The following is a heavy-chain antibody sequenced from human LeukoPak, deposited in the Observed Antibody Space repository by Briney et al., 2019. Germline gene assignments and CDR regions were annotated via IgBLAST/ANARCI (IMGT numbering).Heavy chain of an antibody. V-gene: IGHV3-23*01. CDR3: AKGHYYGSGSLDY. CDR2: IGGRDGST. Sequence: GGSLRLSCAASGFTFSSYGMSWVRQAPGKGLEWASAIGGRDGSTYYADSVKGRFTISRDNSKNTLYVQMNSLRAEDTAVYYCAKGHYYGSGSLDYWGQGTLVTVSS. CDR1: GFTFSSYG. D-gene: IGHD3-10*01. J-gene: IGHJ4*02.